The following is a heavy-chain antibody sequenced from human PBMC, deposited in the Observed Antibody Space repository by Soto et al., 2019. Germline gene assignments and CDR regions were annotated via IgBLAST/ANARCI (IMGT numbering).Heavy chain of an antibody. CDR1: GITFISYG. CDR3: ARDMVGYGYYYYGMDV. V-gene: IGHV3-30*03. CDR2: ISYDGSNK. Sequence: PGVSLRLSCAASGITFISYGMHWVRQAPGKGLEWVAVISYDGSNKYYADSVKGRFTISRDNSKNTLYLQMNSLRAEDTAVYYCARDMVGYGYYYYGMDVWGQGTTVTVSS. D-gene: IGHD2-15*01. J-gene: IGHJ6*02.